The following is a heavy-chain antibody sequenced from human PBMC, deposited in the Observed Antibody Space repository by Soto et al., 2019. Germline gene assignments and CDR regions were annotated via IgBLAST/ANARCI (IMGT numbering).Heavy chain of an antibody. Sequence: EVQLVESGGGLVQPGGSLRLSCAASGFTFSSYWMNWVRQAPGKGLVWVSRINSDGSTTTYADSVKGRFTISRDNAKNPLYWLISSLRAEDTAVYACAREVGYCSGGGGDYWFYPWGHGTLVTVSS. D-gene: IGHD2-15*01. V-gene: IGHV3-74*01. CDR2: INSDGSTT. CDR3: AREVGYCSGGGGDYWFYP. CDR1: GFTFSSYW. J-gene: IGHJ5*02.